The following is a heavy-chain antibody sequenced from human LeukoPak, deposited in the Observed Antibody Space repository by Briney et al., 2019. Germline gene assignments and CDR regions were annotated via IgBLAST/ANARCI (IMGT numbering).Heavy chain of an antibody. J-gene: IGHJ5*02. CDR3: IRAFRSADL. Sequence: GRSLRLSCVASVFTFSNYWMHCVPQPPRKGRVWGSRIYVDGRTTNYADSVKGRFTICRDNAKNTVYLEMNSPSVEDTATYYCIRAFRSADLWGQGTLVTVTS. CDR1: VFTFSNYW. D-gene: IGHD2/OR15-2a*01. V-gene: IGHV3-74*01. CDR2: IYVDGRTT.